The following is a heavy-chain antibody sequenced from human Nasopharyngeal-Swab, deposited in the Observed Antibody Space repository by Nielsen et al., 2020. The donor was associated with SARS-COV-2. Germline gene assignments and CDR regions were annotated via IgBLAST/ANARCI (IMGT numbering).Heavy chain of an antibody. CDR2: ISWNSGSI. V-gene: IGHV3-9*01. CDR1: GFTFDDYA. Sequence: SLKISCAASGFTFDDYAMHWVRQAPGKGLEWVSGISWNSGSIGYADSVKGRFTISSDNAKNSLYLQMNSLRAEDTALYYCAKELDIVVVPAAYGFGYYGMDVWGQGTTVTVSS. CDR3: AKELDIVVVPAAYGFGYYGMDV. D-gene: IGHD2-2*03. J-gene: IGHJ6*02.